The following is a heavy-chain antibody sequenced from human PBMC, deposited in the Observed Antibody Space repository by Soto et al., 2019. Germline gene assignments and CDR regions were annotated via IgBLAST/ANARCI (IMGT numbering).Heavy chain of an antibody. D-gene: IGHD2-2*02. CDR2: INHSGST. V-gene: IGHV4-34*01. J-gene: IGHJ6*02. CDR3: ARVYIVAVTDAILRYYYYGLDV. CDR1: GGSFSGYY. Sequence: NPSETLSLTCAVYGGSFSGYYWSWIRQPPGKGLEWIGEINHSGSTNYNPSLKSRVTISVDTSKNQFSLKLSSVTAADTAVYYCARVYIVAVTDAILRYYYYGLDVWGQGTTVTVSS.